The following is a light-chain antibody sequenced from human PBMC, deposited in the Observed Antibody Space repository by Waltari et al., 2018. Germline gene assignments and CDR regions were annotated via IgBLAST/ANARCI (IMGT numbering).Light chain of an antibody. J-gene: IGKJ2*01. CDR1: QSISSY. V-gene: IGKV1-39*01. CDR3: QQSYSTPLYT. Sequence: DIQMTQSPSSLSASVGDRVTITCRASQSISSYLNWYQQKPGKAPKLLIYAASSLQSGVPSRFSGSGYVTDFTLTISSLQPEDFATYYCQQSYSTPLYTFGQGTKLEIK. CDR2: AAS.